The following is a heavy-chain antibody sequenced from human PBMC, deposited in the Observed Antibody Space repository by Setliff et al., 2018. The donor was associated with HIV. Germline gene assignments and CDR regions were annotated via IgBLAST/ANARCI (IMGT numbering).Heavy chain of an antibody. V-gene: IGHV4-59*10. D-gene: IGHD3-10*01. CDR2: MYRSGST. CDR1: GGSFSGYY. J-gene: IGHJ4*02. Sequence: SETLSLTCAVYGGSFSGYYWSWIRQPAGKGLEWIGRMYRSGSTNYNPSLKSRVTMSVDTSKNQFSLRLASVTAADTAVYYCARVRGVRSYVNSWGQGTPVTVSS. CDR3: ARVRGVRSYVNS.